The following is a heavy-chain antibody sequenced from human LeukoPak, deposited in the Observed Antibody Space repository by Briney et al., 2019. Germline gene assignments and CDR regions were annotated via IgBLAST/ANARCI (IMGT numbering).Heavy chain of an antibody. CDR3: ARGNNGWFVYFDF. J-gene: IGHJ4*02. V-gene: IGHV4-59*01. D-gene: IGHD6-19*01. CDR1: GDSISGSH. Sequence: SETLSLTCTVSGDSISGSHWTWIRQPPGKELEWIGHVYYKGNTNYSPSLGSRVTMSVDTSKNQFSLRIDSVTAADTAIYYCARGNNGWFVYFDFWGQGILVTVSP. CDR2: VYYKGNT.